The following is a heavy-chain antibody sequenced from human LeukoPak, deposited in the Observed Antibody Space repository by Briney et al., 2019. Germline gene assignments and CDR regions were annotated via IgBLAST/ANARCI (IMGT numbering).Heavy chain of an antibody. D-gene: IGHD1-26*01. Sequence: PSETLSLTCTVSGYSISSGYYWSWIRQPPGKGLEWIGEINHSGSTNYNPSLKSRVTISVDTSKKQFSLKLSSVTAADTAFYYCARYIVSYPHDAFDIWGQGTMVTVSS. CDR1: GYSISSGYY. CDR2: INHSGST. J-gene: IGHJ3*02. V-gene: IGHV4-38-2*02. CDR3: ARYIVSYPHDAFDI.